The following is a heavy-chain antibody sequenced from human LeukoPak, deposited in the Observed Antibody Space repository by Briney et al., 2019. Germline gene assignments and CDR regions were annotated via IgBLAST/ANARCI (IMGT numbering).Heavy chain of an antibody. D-gene: IGHD5-12*01. CDR2: MSYDGSNK. CDR3: ASGYSGYDPPDY. J-gene: IGHJ4*02. V-gene: IGHV3-30*03. Sequence: GGSLRLSCAASGFTFSSYGMHWVRQAPGKGLERVAVMSYDGSNKYYADSVKGRFTISRDNSKNTLYLQMNSLRAEDTAVYYCASGYSGYDPPDYWGQGTLVTVSS. CDR1: GFTFSSYG.